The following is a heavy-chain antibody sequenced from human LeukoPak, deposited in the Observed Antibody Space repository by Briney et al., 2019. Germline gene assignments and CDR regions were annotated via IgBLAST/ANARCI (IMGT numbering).Heavy chain of an antibody. CDR3: ARSYLDTAMGYYYYMDV. Sequence: ASVKVSCKASGGTFSSYAISWVRQAPGQGLEWMGGIIPIFGTANYAQKFQGRVTITADESTSTAYMELSSLRSEDTAVYYCARSYLDTAMGYYYYMDVWGKGTTVTVSS. CDR1: GGTFSSYA. CDR2: IIPIFGTA. V-gene: IGHV1-69*13. J-gene: IGHJ6*03. D-gene: IGHD5-18*01.